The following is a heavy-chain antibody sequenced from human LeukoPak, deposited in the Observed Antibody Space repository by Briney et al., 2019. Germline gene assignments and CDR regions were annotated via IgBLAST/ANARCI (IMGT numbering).Heavy chain of an antibody. V-gene: IGHV3-48*04. CDR2: ITSSSSAK. CDR3: VRDVGYGDY. J-gene: IGHJ4*02. Sequence: GGSLRLSCVASGFTFSTYSMNWVRQAPGKGLEWVSYITSSSSAKYYADSVKGRFTISRDNAENSLYLQMNSLKAEDTAVHYCVRDVGYGDYWGQGTLVTVSS. CDR1: GFTFSTYS. D-gene: IGHD5-18*01.